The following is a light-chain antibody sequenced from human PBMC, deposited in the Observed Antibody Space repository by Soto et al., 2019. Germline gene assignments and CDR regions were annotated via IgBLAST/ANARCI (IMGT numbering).Light chain of an antibody. CDR2: DNS. CDR1: NIDSRT. J-gene: IGLJ1*01. V-gene: IGLV3-21*02. Sequence: SYELTQPPSVSVAPGQTATISCGENNIDSRTVHWYQQKPGQAPLLVVYDNSFRPSGIPNRFSGSNSGNTATLTISRVEAGDEADYYCQVWDNVDDHIYVFGTATTVTVL. CDR3: QVWDNVDDHIYV.